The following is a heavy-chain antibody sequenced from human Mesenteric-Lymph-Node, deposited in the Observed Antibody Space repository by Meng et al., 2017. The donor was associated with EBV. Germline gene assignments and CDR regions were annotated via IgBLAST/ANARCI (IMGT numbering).Heavy chain of an antibody. CDR2: IIPIFGTT. Sequence: QVQVVQFGAGVKGPGSSVKVSCKAAGGTFTNYAFSWVRQAPGQGLEWMGGIIPIFGTTTYAQKFQGRVTITADKSTSTAYMELSSLRSEDTAVYRCARSFGGLIADSFKYWGQGTLVTVSS. J-gene: IGHJ4*01. CDR3: ARSFGGLIADSFKY. D-gene: IGHD3-16*02. V-gene: IGHV1-69*06. CDR1: GGTFTNYA.